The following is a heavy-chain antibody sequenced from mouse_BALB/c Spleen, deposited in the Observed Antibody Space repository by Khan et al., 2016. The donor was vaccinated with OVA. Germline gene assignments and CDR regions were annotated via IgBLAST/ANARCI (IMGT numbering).Heavy chain of an antibody. V-gene: IGHV14-3*02. Sequence: VQLQQSGAELVKSGATVKLSCTASGLNIKDTYMHWLKQWPEPGLEWIGRIDPTNGNTKCDPRFRGQAPITAATSSPTAYLQLSSLTSEDTAVYYCSRMARKWVEGTTLTVSS. J-gene: IGHJ2*01. CDR2: IDPTNGNT. CDR3: SRMARK. CDR1: GLNIKDTY.